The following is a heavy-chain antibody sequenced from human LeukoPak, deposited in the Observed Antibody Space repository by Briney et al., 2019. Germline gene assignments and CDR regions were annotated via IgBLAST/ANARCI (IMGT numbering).Heavy chain of an antibody. J-gene: IGHJ4*02. CDR3: ARDPVPYDSSGWGYYFDY. CDR2: ISYDGSNK. Sequence: GGSLRLSCAASGFTFSSYAMHWVRQAPGKGLEWVAVISYDGSNKYYADSVKGRFTISRDNSKNTLYLQMNSLRAEDTAVYYCARDPVPYDSSGWGYYFDYWGQGTLVTVSS. D-gene: IGHD3-22*01. CDR1: GFTFSSYA. V-gene: IGHV3-30*04.